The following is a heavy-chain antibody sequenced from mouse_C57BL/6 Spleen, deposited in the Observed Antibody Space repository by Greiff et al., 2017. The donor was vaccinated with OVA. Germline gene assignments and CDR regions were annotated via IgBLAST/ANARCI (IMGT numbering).Heavy chain of an antibody. CDR2: IDPSDSET. Sequence: QVQLQQPGAELVRPGSSVKLSCKASGYTFTSYWMHWVKQRPIQGLEWIGNIDPSDSETHYNQKFKDKATLTVDKSSSTAYMQLSSLTSEDSAVYYCARDSYYPMDYWGQGTSVTVSS. V-gene: IGHV1-52*01. CDR1: GYTFTSYW. J-gene: IGHJ4*01. CDR3: ARDSYYPMDY.